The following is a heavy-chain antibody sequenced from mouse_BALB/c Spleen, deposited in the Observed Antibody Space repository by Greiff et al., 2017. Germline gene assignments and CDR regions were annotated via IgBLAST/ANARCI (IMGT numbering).Heavy chain of an antibody. Sequence: VQGVESGGGLVQPGGSRKLSCAASGFTFSSFGMHWVRQAPEKGLEWVAYISSGSSTIYYADTVKGRFTISRDNPKNTLFLQMTSLRSEDTAMYYCAREGSSYNYAMDYWGQGTSVTVSS. CDR2: ISSGSSTI. CDR1: GFTFSSFG. CDR3: AREGSSYNYAMDY. J-gene: IGHJ4*01. V-gene: IGHV5-17*02. D-gene: IGHD1-1*01.